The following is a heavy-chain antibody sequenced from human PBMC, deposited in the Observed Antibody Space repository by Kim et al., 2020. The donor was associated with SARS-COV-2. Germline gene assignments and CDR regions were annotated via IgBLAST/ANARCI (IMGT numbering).Heavy chain of an antibody. V-gene: IGHV4-59*13. CDR1: GGSISSYY. Sequence: SETLSLTCTVSGGSISSYYWSWIRQPPGKGLEWIGYIYYSGSTNYNPSLKSRVTISVDTSKNQFSLKLSSVTAADTAVYYCARALNLVAALDYWGQGTLVTVSS. D-gene: IGHD2-15*01. CDR2: IYYSGST. J-gene: IGHJ4*02. CDR3: ARALNLVAALDY.